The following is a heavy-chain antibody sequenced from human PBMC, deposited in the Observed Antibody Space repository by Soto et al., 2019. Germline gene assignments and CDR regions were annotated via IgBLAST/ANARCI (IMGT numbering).Heavy chain of an antibody. CDR1: GFTFSSYA. Sequence: GGSLRLSCAASGFTFSSYAMHWVRQAPGKGLEWVAVISYDGSNKYYADSVKGRFTISRDNSKNTLYLQMNSLRAEDTTVYYCARDHHYGMDVWGQGTTVTVSS. CDR3: ARDHHYGMDV. J-gene: IGHJ6*02. CDR2: ISYDGSNK. V-gene: IGHV3-30-3*01.